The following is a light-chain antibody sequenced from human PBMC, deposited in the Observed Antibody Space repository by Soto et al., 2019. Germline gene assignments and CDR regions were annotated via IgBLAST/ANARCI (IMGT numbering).Light chain of an antibody. J-gene: IGKJ1*01. V-gene: IGKV3-11*01. CDR2: DAS. CDR3: QQRRDWPT. CDR1: QPINSH. Sequence: DIVLTQPPAALSVSPGGRATLSCRASQPINSHLAWYQQKPGQAPRLLIYDASNRATGIPARFSGSGSGTDFTLTISSLEPEDFAVYFCQQRRDWPTFGQGTKVEI.